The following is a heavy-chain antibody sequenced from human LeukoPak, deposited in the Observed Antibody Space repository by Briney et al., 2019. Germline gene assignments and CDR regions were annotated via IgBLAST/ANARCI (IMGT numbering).Heavy chain of an antibody. J-gene: IGHJ4*02. V-gene: IGHV3-30*18. CDR2: IIYDGSDK. CDR1: GFTFSDYG. Sequence: PGGSLRLSCAASGFTFSDYGMHWVRQAPGKGLEWVAVIIYDGSDKLYADSVKGRFTISRDNSKNTLYLQMNSLRAEDTAVYYCAKDSSYYLDSSGFDYWGPGTLVTVSS. CDR3: AKDSSYYLDSSGFDY. D-gene: IGHD3-22*01.